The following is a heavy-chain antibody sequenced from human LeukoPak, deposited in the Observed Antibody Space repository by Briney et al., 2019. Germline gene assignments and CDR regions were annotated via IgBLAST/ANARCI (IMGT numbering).Heavy chain of an antibody. CDR3: ARDIPTSNYGVGTWGWFDP. CDR2: INHSGST. Sequence: SETLSLTCAVYSGSFSGYYWSWIRQPPGKGLEWIGEINHSGSTNYNPSLKSRVTISVDTSKNQFSLKLSSVTAADTAVYYCARDIPTSNYGVGTWGWFDPWGQGTLVTVSS. J-gene: IGHJ5*02. D-gene: IGHD4-11*01. V-gene: IGHV4-34*01. CDR1: SGSFSGYY.